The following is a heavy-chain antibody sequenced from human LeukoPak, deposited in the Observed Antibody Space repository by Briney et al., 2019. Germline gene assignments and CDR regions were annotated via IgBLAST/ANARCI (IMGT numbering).Heavy chain of an antibody. Sequence: ASVKVSCKASGYTFTSYYMHWVRQAPGQGLGWMGIINPSGGSTSYAQKFQGRVTMTRDMSTSTVYMELSSLRSEDTAVYYCARGYSSGWYEYYFDYWGQGTLVTVSS. CDR3: ARGYSSGWYEYYFDY. J-gene: IGHJ4*02. CDR1: GYTFTSYY. V-gene: IGHV1-46*01. CDR2: INPSGGST. D-gene: IGHD6-19*01.